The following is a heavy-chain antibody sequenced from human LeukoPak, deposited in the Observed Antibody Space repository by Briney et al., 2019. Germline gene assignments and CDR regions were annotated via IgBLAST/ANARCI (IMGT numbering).Heavy chain of an antibody. CDR2: IYYSGST. J-gene: IGHJ4*02. D-gene: IGHD3-22*01. CDR3: ARRRAVYYDSSGYYDY. CDR1: GGSISSYY. Sequence: PSETLFLTCTVSGGSISSYYWSWIRQPPGKGLEWIGYIYYSGSTNYNPSLKSRVTISVDTSKNQFSLKLSSVTAADTAVYYCARRRAVYYDSSGYYDYWGQGTLVTVSS. V-gene: IGHV4-59*08.